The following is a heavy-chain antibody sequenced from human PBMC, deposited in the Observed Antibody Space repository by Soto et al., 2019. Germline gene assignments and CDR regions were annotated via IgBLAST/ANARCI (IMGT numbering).Heavy chain of an antibody. D-gene: IGHD3-9*01. V-gene: IGHV1-69*01. J-gene: IGHJ6*02. Sequence: QVQLVQSGAEVKKPGSSVKVSCKASGGTFSSYAISWVRQAPGQGLEWMGGIIPIFGTANYAQKFQGRVTITADESTSTAYMELSSLRSEDTAVYYCARDLVPRERTYYDILTGYYSYYYGMDVWGQGTTVTVSS. CDR3: ARDLVPRERTYYDILTGYYSYYYGMDV. CDR2: IIPIFGTA. CDR1: GGTFSSYA.